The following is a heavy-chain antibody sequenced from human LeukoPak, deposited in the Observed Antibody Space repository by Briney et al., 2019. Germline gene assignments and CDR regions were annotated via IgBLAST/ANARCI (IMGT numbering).Heavy chain of an antibody. CDR1: GGSISSYY. D-gene: IGHD1-26*01. CDR3: ARTVGATTTDWFDP. V-gene: IGHV4-34*01. CDR2: INHSGST. J-gene: IGHJ5*02. Sequence: SETLSLTCTVSGGSISSYYWSWIRQPPGKGLEWIGAINHSGSTNYNPSLKSRVTISVDTSKNQFSLKLSSVTAADTAVYYCARTVGATTTDWFDPWGQGTLVTVSS.